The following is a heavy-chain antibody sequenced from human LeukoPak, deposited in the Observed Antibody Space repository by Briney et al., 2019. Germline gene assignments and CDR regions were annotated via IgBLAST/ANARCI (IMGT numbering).Heavy chain of an antibody. J-gene: IGHJ4*02. CDR2: ISYDGSNK. D-gene: IGHD3-3*01. V-gene: IGHV3-30-3*01. Sequence: GGSLRLSCAASGFTFSSYAMHWVRQAPGKGLEWVAVISYDGSNKYYADSVKGRFTISRDNSKNTLYLQMNSLRAEDTAVYYCAKDRVDFWSGSSLMAAYFDYWGQGTLVTVSS. CDR1: GFTFSSYA. CDR3: AKDRVDFWSGSSLMAAYFDY.